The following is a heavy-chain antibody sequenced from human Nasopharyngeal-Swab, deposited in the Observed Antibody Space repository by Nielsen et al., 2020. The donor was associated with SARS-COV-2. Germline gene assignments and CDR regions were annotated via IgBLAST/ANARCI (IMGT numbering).Heavy chain of an antibody. Sequence: RVSCKGSGYIFTSYWIGWVRQMPGKGLEWMGIIYPADSDSRYSLSFQGQVSISVDKSISTAYLQWNTLKASDTAIYYCVRRAFGASYFYFDYWGPGTLVTVSS. CDR2: IYPADSDS. CDR3: VRRAFGASYFYFDY. D-gene: IGHD4/OR15-4a*01. V-gene: IGHV5-51*01. CDR1: GYIFTSYW. J-gene: IGHJ4*02.